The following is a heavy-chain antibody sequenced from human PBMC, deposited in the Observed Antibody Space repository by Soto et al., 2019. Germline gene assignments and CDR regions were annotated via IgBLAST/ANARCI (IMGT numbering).Heavy chain of an antibody. CDR2: ISAYKGNT. J-gene: IGHJ1*01. CDR3: ARVGEQWLFRSAYFQH. V-gene: IGHV1-18*01. Sequence: QVLLVQAGAEVKKPGASVKVSCKASGYTFTSYGISWVRQAPGQGLEWMGWISAYKGNTNYAQKLQGRDTMTTDTSASTAYMELRSLRSDETAVYYCARVGEQWLFRSAYFQHWGQGTLVTVSS. CDR1: GYTFTSYG. D-gene: IGHD6-19*01.